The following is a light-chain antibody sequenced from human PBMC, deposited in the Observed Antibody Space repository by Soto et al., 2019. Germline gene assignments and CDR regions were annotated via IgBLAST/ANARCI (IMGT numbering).Light chain of an antibody. Sequence: EIVLTQSPGTLSLSPGQRATLSCRASQSVSSSYIAWYQQKPGQAPRLLIYGASTLQSGVPSRFSGSGSGTDFTLTINSLQAEDFATYYCQQTRSYPSTFGGGTKVDIK. J-gene: IGKJ4*01. V-gene: IGKV3-20*01. CDR2: GAS. CDR3: QQTRSYPST. CDR1: QSVSSSY.